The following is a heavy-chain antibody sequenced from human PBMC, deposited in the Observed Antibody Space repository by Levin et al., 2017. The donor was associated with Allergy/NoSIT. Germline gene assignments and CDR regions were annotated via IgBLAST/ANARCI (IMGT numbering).Heavy chain of an antibody. CDR2: INHSGST. J-gene: IGHJ4*02. CDR1: GGSFSGYY. Sequence: SETLSLTCAVYGGSFSGYYWSWIRQPPGKGLEWIGEINHSGSTNYNPSLKSRVTISVDTSKNQFSLKLSSVTAADTAVYYCARGRVGKVGATTSDFDYWGQGTLVTVSS. CDR3: ARGRVGKVGATTSDFDY. D-gene: IGHD1-26*01. V-gene: IGHV4-34*01.